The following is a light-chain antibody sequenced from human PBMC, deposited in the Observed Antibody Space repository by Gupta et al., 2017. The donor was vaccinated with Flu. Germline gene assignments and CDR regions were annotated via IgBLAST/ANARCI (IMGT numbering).Light chain of an antibody. CDR1: QRVNGN. CDR3: QQRYNCHPMYT. Sequence: ETVLTQSPATLSFSPGERATLSCRASQRVNGNLAWFQQRPGQPPRLLIQDTLNRAQVSGAKCRGSGDGPDYNLTIRSIVPEDSEVYYCQQRYNCHPMYTFGQGTKLEIK. J-gene: IGKJ2*01. V-gene: IGKV3-11*01. CDR2: DTL.